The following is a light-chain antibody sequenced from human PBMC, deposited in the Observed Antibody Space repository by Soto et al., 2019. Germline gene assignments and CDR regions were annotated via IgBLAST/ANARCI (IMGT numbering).Light chain of an antibody. V-gene: IGLV1-47*01. CDR2: RNN. J-gene: IGLJ2*01. CDR1: SSNIGSNY. CDR3: AAWDDSLRGV. Sequence: QSVLTQPPSASGTPGQRVTIYCSGSSSNIGSNYVYWYRHLPGTAPKLLIYRNNQRPSGVPDRFSGSKSGTSASLAISGLRSEDEADYYCAAWDDSLRGVFGGGTKLTVL.